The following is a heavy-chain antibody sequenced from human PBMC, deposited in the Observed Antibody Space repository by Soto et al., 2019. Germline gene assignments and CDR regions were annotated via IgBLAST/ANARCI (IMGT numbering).Heavy chain of an antibody. Sequence: QVQLQQWGAGLLKPSETLSLTCTVFGGSLSGYYWTWIRQSPGKGLEWIGEINPNADTNYSPSLKSRVTMSLGTTKTQFSLKLHSVTAADTAVYYCARLAEENAVLGPAPIGLDYWGQGTLVTVSS. V-gene: IGHV4-34*02. CDR1: GGSLSGYY. CDR3: ARLAEENAVLGPAPIGLDY. J-gene: IGHJ4*02. CDR2: INPNADT. D-gene: IGHD2-2*02.